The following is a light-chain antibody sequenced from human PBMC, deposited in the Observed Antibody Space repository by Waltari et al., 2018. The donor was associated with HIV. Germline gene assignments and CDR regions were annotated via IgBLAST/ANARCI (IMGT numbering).Light chain of an antibody. Sequence: QSALTQPASVSGSPGQSITISCAGTSSDVGRYNFLSWYQQHPGKAPKLMIYEISKRPSGVSNRFSSSKSGNTASLTISGLQAEDEADYYCCSYAGSSTHVFGTGTKVTVL. CDR1: SSDVGRYNF. J-gene: IGLJ1*01. CDR2: EIS. CDR3: CSYAGSSTHV. V-gene: IGLV2-23*02.